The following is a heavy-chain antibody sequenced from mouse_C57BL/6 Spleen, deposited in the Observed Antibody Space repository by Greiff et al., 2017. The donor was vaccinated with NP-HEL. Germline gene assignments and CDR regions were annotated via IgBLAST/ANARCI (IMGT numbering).Heavy chain of an antibody. CDR2: IDPSDSYT. Sequence: VQLQQPGAELVMPGASVKLSCKASGYTFTSYWMHWVKQRPGQGLEWIGEIDPSDSYTNYNQKFKGKSTLTVDKSSSTAYMQLSSLTSEDSAVYYCARKDSSGLYAMDYWGQGTSGTVSS. CDR3: ARKDSSGLYAMDY. D-gene: IGHD3-2*02. V-gene: IGHV1-69*01. CDR1: GYTFTSYW. J-gene: IGHJ4*01.